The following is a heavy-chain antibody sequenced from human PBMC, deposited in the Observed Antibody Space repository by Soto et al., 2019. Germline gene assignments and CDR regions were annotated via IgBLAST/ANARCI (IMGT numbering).Heavy chain of an antibody. CDR2: IIPIFGTA. CDR1: GGTFSSYA. J-gene: IGHJ2*01. V-gene: IGHV1-69*12. D-gene: IGHD5-12*01. Sequence: QVQLVQSGAEVKKPGSSVKVSCKASGGTFSSYAISWVRQAPGQGLEWMGGIIPIFGTANYAQKFQGRVTITADESTSTDYMELSSLRSEDTAVYYCARDRDGYNLSWYFDLWGRGTLVTVSS. CDR3: ARDRDGYNLSWYFDL.